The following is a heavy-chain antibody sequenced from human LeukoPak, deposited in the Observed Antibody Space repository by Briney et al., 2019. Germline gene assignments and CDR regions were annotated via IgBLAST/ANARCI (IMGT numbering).Heavy chain of an antibody. CDR1: GFTFSSYG. V-gene: IGHV3-30*18. Sequence: GGSLRLSCAASGFTFSSYGMHWVRQAPGKGLEWVAVISYDGSNKYYADSVKGRFTISRDNSKNTLYLQMNSLRAEDTAVYYCAKDTYYYDSSGPYRNWFDTWGQGTLVTVSS. CDR3: AKDTYYYDSSGPYRNWFDT. CDR2: ISYDGSNK. J-gene: IGHJ5*02. D-gene: IGHD3-22*01.